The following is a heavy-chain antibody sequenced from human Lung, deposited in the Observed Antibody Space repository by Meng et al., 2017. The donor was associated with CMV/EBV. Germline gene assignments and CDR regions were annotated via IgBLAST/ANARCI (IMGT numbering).Heavy chain of an antibody. Sequence: GSLRLXRAVYGGSFSGYYWSWIRQPPGKGLEWIGEINHSGSTNYNPSLKSRVTISVDTSKNQFSLKLSSVTAADTAVYYCARLGYCSSTSCYPGNYYYGMDVWGQGXTVTVSS. CDR2: INHSGST. V-gene: IGHV4-34*01. CDR3: ARLGYCSSTSCYPGNYYYGMDV. D-gene: IGHD2-2*01. J-gene: IGHJ6*02. CDR1: GGSFSGYY.